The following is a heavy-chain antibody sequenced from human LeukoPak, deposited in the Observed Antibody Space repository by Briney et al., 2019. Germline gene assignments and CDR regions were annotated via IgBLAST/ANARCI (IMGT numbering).Heavy chain of an antibody. CDR2: INYGGTT. CDR1: GGSISSNNYY. CDR3: ARYVVSGAGRYYFDY. J-gene: IGHJ4*02. D-gene: IGHD3-10*01. Sequence: SETLSLTCTVSGGSISSNNYYWSWIRQPPGRGMEWIASINYGGTTYYNPSLKSRVTISVDTSKNQFSLRLSSVTAADTAVYLCARYVVSGAGRYYFDYWGQGSLVTVSS. V-gene: IGHV4-39*01.